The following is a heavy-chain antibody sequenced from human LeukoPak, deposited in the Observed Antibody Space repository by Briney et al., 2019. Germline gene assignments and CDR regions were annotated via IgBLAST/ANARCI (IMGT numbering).Heavy chain of an antibody. D-gene: IGHD6-19*01. J-gene: IGHJ3*02. CDR3: AKSLYSSGWYYAFDI. V-gene: IGHV3-23*01. CDR2: ISGSGGST. CDR1: GCTFSSYA. Sequence: GGSLRLSCAASGCTFSSYAMSWVRHAPGKGLERVSAISGSGGSTYYADSVKGRFTISRDNSKNTLYLQMNSLRAEDTAVYYCAKSLYSSGWYYAFDIWGQGTMVTVSS.